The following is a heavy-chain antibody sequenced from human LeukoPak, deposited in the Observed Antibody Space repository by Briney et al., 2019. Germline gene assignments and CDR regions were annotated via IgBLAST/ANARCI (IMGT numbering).Heavy chain of an antibody. D-gene: IGHD3-22*01. CDR1: GYAFTSYA. CDR3: ARRYYYDSSGYYLADY. J-gene: IGHJ4*02. V-gene: IGHV7-4-1*02. Sequence: GASVKVSCKASGYAFTSYAMNWVRQAPGQGLEWVGWINTNTGNPTYAQGFTGRFVFSLDTSVSTAYLQISSLKAEDTAVYYCARRYYYDSSGYYLADYWGQGTLVTVSS. CDR2: INTNTGNP.